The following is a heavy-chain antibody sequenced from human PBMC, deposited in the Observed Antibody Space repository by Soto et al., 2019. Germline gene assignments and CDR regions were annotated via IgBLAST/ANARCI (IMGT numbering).Heavy chain of an antibody. V-gene: IGHV4-4*02. D-gene: IGHD7-27*01. CDR1: GDSISSSVW. J-gene: IGHJ4*02. CDR2: VFHTGDT. CDR3: ARKAWVRFDY. Sequence: PSETLSLTCAVSGDSISSSVWWTWVRQPPGKGLEWIGEVFHTGDTYFNPSLRSRVAMSVDKSTNEFSLKVTSVTAADTAIYYCARKAWVRFDYWGPGALVTVSS.